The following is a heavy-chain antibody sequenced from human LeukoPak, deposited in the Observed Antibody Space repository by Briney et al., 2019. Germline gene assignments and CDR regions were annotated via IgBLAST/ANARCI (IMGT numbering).Heavy chain of an antibody. D-gene: IGHD6-13*01. CDR1: GYSFTSYW. Sequence: GESLKISCKGSGYSFTSYWIGWVRQMPGKGLEWMGIIYPGDSDTRYSPSFQGQVTISADKSISTAYLQWSNLKASDTAMYYCARLHSSGWYYFDYWGQGTLVTVSS. J-gene: IGHJ4*02. CDR2: IYPGDSDT. CDR3: ARLHSSGWYYFDY. V-gene: IGHV5-51*01.